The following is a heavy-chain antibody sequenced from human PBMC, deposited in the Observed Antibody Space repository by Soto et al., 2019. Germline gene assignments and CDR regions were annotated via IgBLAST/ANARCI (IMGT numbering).Heavy chain of an antibody. CDR3: AKSPRAAAGRWGYYYYGMEV. V-gene: IGHV5-51*01. J-gene: IGHJ6*02. CDR1: GYSFTSYW. CDR2: IYPGDSDT. Sequence: PGESLKISCKGSGYSFTSYWIGWVRQMPGKGLEWMGIIYPGDSDTRYSPSFQGQVTISADKSISTAYLQWSSLKASDTAMYYCAKSPRAAAGRWGYYYYGMEVWGQGTTVTVSS. D-gene: IGHD6-13*01.